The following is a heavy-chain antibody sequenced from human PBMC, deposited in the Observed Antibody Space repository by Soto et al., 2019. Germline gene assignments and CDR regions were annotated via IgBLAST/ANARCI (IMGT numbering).Heavy chain of an antibody. CDR1: GYTFTNYW. Sequence: GESLKISCKASGYTFTNYWIVWVRQVPGKGLEWMGLIYPGDSDTRYNPSFQGQVTISADKSTSAAYLQWNSLMASDTAIYYCARSGRSGRRWLDFFDSWAQGTPVTVSS. J-gene: IGHJ5*01. V-gene: IGHV5-51*01. D-gene: IGHD4-17*01. CDR3: ARSGRSGRRWLDFFDS. CDR2: IYPGDSDT.